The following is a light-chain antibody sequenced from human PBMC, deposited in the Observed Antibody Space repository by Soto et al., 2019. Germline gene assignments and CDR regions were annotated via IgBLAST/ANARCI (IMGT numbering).Light chain of an antibody. CDR3: CSYAGSYIFV. Sequence: QSAVTKPRSASGSPGQSVTISCTGTSSDVGGYNYVSWYRQHPGKAPKLMIYDVSQRPSGVPDRFSGSKSGNTASLTISGLQADDEADYYCCSYAGSYIFVFGPGTKVTVL. CDR1: SSDVGGYNY. CDR2: DVS. V-gene: IGLV2-11*01. J-gene: IGLJ1*01.